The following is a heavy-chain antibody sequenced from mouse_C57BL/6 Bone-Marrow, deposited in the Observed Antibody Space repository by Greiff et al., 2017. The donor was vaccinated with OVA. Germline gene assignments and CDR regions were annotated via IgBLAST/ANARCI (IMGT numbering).Heavy chain of an antibody. D-gene: IGHD2-3*01. J-gene: IGHJ4*01. V-gene: IGHV2-5*01. Sequence: QVQLQQSGPGLVQPSQSLSITCTVSGFSLTSYGLHWVRQSPGKGLEWLGVIWRGGSTDYNAAFMSRLSITKDNSQSQVFFKMNSLQADDTAIYYCAKKDGYYGYAMDYWGQGTSVTVSS. CDR1: GFSLTSYG. CDR2: IWRGGST. CDR3: AKKDGYYGYAMDY.